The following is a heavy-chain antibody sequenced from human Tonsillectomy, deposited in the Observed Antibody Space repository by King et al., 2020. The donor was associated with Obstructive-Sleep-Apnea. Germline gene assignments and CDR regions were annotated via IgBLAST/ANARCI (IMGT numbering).Heavy chain of an antibody. CDR3: ARALGQQLVIVDASFDY. V-gene: IGHV3-21*01. CDR1: GFTFSSYS. Sequence: VQLVESGGGLVKPGGSLRLSCAASGFTFSSYSMNWVRQAPGKGLEWVSSISSSSSYIYYADSVKGRFTISRDNAKNSLYLQMNSLRAEDTSVYYCARALGQQLVIVDASFDYWGQGTLVTVSS. J-gene: IGHJ4*02. D-gene: IGHD6-13*01. CDR2: ISSSSSYI.